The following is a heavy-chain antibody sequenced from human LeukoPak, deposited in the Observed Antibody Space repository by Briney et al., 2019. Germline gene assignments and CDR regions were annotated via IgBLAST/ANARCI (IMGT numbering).Heavy chain of an antibody. CDR2: IYYTGST. J-gene: IGHJ5*02. CDR3: ARSYDILTGYYHNWFDP. Sequence: SETLSLTCTISGGSVSDYYWSWIRQSPGKGLEWIGYIYYTGSTTYNPSLKSRVTMSADTSKNQLSLELRSVTAADTAVYYCARSYDILTGYYHNWFDPWGQGTLVTVSS. V-gene: IGHV4-59*02. CDR1: GGSVSDYY. D-gene: IGHD3-9*01.